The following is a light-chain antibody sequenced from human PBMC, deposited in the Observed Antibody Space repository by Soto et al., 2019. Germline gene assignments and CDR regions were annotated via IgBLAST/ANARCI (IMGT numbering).Light chain of an antibody. Sequence: QSALTQPASVSGSPGQSITISCTGTSSDVGGYNYVSWYQQHPGKAPKLMIYDVSNRPSGVSNRFSGSKSGNTASLTISGLQAEDDAYYYCSSYTSSSLDVFGTGTKLTVL. CDR2: DVS. J-gene: IGLJ1*01. CDR3: SSYTSSSLDV. CDR1: SSDVGGYNY. V-gene: IGLV2-14*01.